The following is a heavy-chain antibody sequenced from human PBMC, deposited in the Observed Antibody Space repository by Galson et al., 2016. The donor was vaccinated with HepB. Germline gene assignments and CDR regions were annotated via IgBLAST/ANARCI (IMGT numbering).Heavy chain of an antibody. CDR1: GFSFSSYW. V-gene: IGHV3-7*01. D-gene: IGHD3-16*01. CDR2: IRQDGGEK. CDR3: ARDKPKDSTLGSVFDP. Sequence: SLRLSCAAYGFSFSSYWMSWVRQVPGKGLEWLAIIRQDGGEKHYVDSVKGRFAISRDNARNSLYLEMNSLRGEDTAVYYCARDKPKDSTLGSVFDPWGQRTLVTVSS. J-gene: IGHJ5*02.